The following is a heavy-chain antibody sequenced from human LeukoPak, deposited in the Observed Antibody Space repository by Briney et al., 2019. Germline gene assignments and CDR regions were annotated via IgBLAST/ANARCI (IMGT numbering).Heavy chain of an antibody. D-gene: IGHD3-22*01. CDR2: ISYDGSNK. Sequence: GGSLRLSCAASGFTFSSYGMHWVRQAPGKGLEWVAVISYDGSNKYYADSVKGRFTISRDNSKNTLYLQMNSLRAEDTAVYYCAREEPYYYDSSGYSLDYWGQGTLVTVSS. CDR3: AREEPYYYDSSGYSLDY. CDR1: GFTFSSYG. J-gene: IGHJ4*02. V-gene: IGHV3-30*03.